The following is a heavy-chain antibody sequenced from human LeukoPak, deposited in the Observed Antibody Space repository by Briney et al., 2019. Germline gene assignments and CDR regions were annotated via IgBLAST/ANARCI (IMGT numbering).Heavy chain of an antibody. V-gene: IGHV1-2*02. Sequence: ASVKVSCKASGYTFTGYYMHWVRKAPGQGLEWMGWINPNSGDTNYAQKFQGRVTMTRDTSISTAYMELSSLRSEDTAVYYCARWQRMLGFYYFDYWGQGTLVTVSS. CDR3: ARWQRMLGFYYFDY. CDR1: GYTFTGYY. J-gene: IGHJ4*02. CDR2: INPNSGDT. D-gene: IGHD6-25*01.